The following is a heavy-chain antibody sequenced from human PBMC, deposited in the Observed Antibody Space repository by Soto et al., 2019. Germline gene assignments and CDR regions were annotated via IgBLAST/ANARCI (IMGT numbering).Heavy chain of an antibody. CDR3: ARSRFGELYYYYYYGMDV. Sequence: PSETLSLTCAVSGGSISSGGYSWSWIRQPPGKGLEWIGYIYHSGSTYYNPSLKSRVTISVDRSKNQFSLKLSSVTAADTAVYYCARSRFGELYYYYYYGMDVWGQGTTVTV. V-gene: IGHV4-30-2*01. D-gene: IGHD3-10*01. J-gene: IGHJ6*02. CDR1: GGSISSGGYS. CDR2: IYHSGST.